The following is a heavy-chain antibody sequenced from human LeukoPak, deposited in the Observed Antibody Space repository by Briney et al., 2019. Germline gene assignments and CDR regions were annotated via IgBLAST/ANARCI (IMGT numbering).Heavy chain of an antibody. J-gene: IGHJ4*02. V-gene: IGHV3-21*01. D-gene: IGHD1-7*01. CDR2: ISSGSAYI. CDR3: ASGTTGTTGFNY. CDR1: GFSFSDYT. Sequence: GGSLRLSXTASGFSFSDYTMNWVRQAPGKGLEWLSSISSGSAYIHYADSVKGRFTISRDNAKDSLNLQMSSLRAEDTAVYYCASGTTGTTGFNYWGQGTLVTVSS.